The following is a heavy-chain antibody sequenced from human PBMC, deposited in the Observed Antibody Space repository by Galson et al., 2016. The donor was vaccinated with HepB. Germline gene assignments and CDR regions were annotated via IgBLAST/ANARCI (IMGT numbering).Heavy chain of an antibody. CDR1: GFTFSSSA. Sequence: SLRLSCAASGFTFSSSAMSWVRQAPGEGLEWVSFISPSGGSVSYADSVRGRFTISRENSKNTLYLRMDSLRADDTAVYYCAKDLPDYYDNSGNSYNAFDMWGPGTMVAVSS. CDR3: AKDLPDYYDNSGNSYNAFDM. J-gene: IGHJ3*02. CDR2: ISPSGGSV. D-gene: IGHD3-22*01. V-gene: IGHV3-23*01.